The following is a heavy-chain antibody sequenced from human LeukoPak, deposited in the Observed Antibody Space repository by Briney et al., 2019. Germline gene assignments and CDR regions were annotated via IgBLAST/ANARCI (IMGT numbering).Heavy chain of an antibody. Sequence: GESLKISCNVSGYTFRNYWIGWVRQMPGKGLEWMGIIYPGDSETTYSPSFQGQVTISADESISTAYLQWNSLRASDTASYYCARGESVYDRSGFYIYYFDYWGQGTLVTVSS. CDR1: GYTFRNYW. CDR3: ARGESVYDRSGFYIYYFDY. J-gene: IGHJ4*02. CDR2: IYPGDSET. D-gene: IGHD3-22*01. V-gene: IGHV5-51*01.